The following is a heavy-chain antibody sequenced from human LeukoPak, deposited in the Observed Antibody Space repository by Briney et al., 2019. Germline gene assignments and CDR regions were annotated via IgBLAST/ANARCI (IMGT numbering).Heavy chain of an antibody. J-gene: IGHJ4*02. CDR3: ARGDYGLGSYDDY. V-gene: IGHV3-20*04. CDR2: ISWNGCST. D-gene: IGHD3-10*01. CDR1: GFTFSSYA. Sequence: GGSPRLSCAASGFTFSSYAMSWVRQAPGKGLECVSGISWNGCSTGYADSVKGRFTISRDNAKNSLYLQMTRLRAEGTALYYCARGDYGLGSYDDYWGQGTLVTVSS.